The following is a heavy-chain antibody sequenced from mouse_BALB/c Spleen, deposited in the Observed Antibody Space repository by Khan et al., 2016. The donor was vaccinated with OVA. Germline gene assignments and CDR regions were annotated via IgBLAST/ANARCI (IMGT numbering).Heavy chain of an antibody. CDR2: IYPVNGVT. V-gene: IGHV1-87*01. CDR3: ARRRENYYASSRGDSDY. J-gene: IGHJ2*01. CDR1: GYTFTSYW. D-gene: IGHD1-1*01. Sequence: QVQLQQPGAELARPGASVTLSCKASGYTFTSYWMQWVKQRPEQGLEWIGAIYPVNGVTRYTQKFKGKATLTADKSSSTAYMQLSSLASEDSAVYYCARRRENYYASSRGDSDYWGQGTTVTVSS.